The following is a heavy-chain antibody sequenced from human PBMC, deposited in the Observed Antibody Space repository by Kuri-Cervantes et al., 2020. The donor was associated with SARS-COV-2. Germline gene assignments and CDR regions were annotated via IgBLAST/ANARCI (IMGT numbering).Heavy chain of an antibody. CDR2: IIPIFGTA. CDR3: TTGGTTTSFAFDI. CDR1: GGTFSSYA. D-gene: IGHD1-1*01. Sequence: SVKVSCKASGGTFSSYAISWVRQAPGQGLEWMGGIIPIFGTANYAQKFQGRVTITTDESTSTAYMELSSLRSEDTAVYYCTTGGTTTSFAFDIWGQGTMVTVSS. J-gene: IGHJ3*02. V-gene: IGHV1-69*05.